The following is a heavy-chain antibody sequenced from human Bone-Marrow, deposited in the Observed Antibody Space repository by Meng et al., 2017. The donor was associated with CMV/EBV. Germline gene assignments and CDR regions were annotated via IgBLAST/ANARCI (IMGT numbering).Heavy chain of an antibody. J-gene: IGHJ4*02. CDR2: IKQDGSEK. CDR3: ARDLAVGSFDY. CDR1: GFTFSSYA. D-gene: IGHD6-19*01. Sequence: GESLKISCAASGFTFSSYAMSWVRQAPGKGLEWVANIKQDGSEKYYVDSVKGRFTISRDNAKNSLYLQMNSLRAEDTAVYYCARDLAVGSFDYWGQGTLVTVSS. V-gene: IGHV3-7*01.